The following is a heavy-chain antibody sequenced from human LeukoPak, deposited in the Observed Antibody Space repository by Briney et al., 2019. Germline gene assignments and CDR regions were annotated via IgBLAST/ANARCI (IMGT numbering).Heavy chain of an antibody. CDR3: ARPPNYGSDAFDI. J-gene: IGHJ3*02. V-gene: IGHV4-39*01. CDR2: IYYSGST. CDR1: GGSISSSSYY. D-gene: IGHD4-17*01. Sequence: SETLSLTCTVSGGSISSSSYYWVWIRQPPGKGLEWIGSIYYSGSTYYNPSLKSRVTISVDTSKNQFSLKLSSVTAADTAVYYCARPPNYGSDAFDIWGQGTMVTVSS.